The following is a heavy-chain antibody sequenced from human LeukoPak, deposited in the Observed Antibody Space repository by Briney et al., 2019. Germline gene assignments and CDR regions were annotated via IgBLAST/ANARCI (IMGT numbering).Heavy chain of an antibody. CDR2: IYYSGST. CDR3: ARGLRGDLSDY. J-gene: IGHJ4*02. Sequence: SETLSLTCTVSGGSISSGDYYWSWIRQPPGKGLEWIGYIYYSGSTYYNPSLKSRVTISVDTSKNQFSLKLSSVTAADTAVYYCARGLRGDLSDYWGQGTLVTVSS. V-gene: IGHV4-30-4*01. CDR1: GGSISSGDYY.